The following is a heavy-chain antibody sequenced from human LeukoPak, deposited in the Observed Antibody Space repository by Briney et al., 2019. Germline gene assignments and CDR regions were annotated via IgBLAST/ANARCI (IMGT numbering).Heavy chain of an antibody. V-gene: IGHV3-72*01. Sequence: PGGSLRLSCAASGFTFSDHYMDWVRQAPGKGLEWVGRTRNKANSYTTEYAASVKGRLTISRDDSKNSLYLQMNSLKTEDTAVYYCAREGSAAFDIWGQGTMVTVSS. CDR2: TRNKANSYTT. CDR3: AREGSAAFDI. J-gene: IGHJ3*02. CDR1: GFTFSDHY.